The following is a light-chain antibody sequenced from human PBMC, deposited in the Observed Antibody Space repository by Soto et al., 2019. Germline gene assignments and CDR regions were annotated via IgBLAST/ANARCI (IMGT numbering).Light chain of an antibody. J-gene: IGLJ7*01. CDR2: SSN. CDR3: GKWDDSLKSYM. CDR1: SSNIGNNP. Sequence: QSVLTQPPSASGTPGPSVTISCSGNSSNIGNNPVNWYQQLPGTAPKLLIYSSNQRPSGVPYRISGSKSGASASLAITGLQSDDEADYYCGKWDDSLKSYMLGGGTQLTVL. V-gene: IGLV1-44*01.